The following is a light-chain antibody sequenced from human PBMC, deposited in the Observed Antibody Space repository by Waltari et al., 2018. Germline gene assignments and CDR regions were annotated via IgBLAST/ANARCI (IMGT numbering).Light chain of an antibody. V-gene: IGKV3-20*01. J-gene: IGKJ1*01. CDR1: QSVSRC. CDR3: QKYVSLPAT. CDR2: EVS. Sequence: SYSSSQSVSRCFALERENPGQDPRISHYEVSTRATGMPDRCSGSGSGTDFSLTINRLETEDIAVYYCQKYVSLPATFGQGTKVEIK.